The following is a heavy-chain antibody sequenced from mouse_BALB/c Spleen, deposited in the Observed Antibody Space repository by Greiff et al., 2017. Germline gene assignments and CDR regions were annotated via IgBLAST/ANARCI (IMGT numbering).Heavy chain of an antibody. CDR2: IWSGGST. D-gene: IGHD2-4*01. CDR1: GFSLTSYG. V-gene: IGHV2-2*02. Sequence: QVQLKESGPGLVQPSQSLSITCTVSGFSLTSYGVHWVRQSPGKGLEWLGVIWSGGSTDYNAAFISRLSISKDNSKSQVFFKMNSLQANDTAIYYCARISYDYDGYYFDYWGQGTTLTVSS. CDR3: ARISYDYDGYYFDY. J-gene: IGHJ2*01.